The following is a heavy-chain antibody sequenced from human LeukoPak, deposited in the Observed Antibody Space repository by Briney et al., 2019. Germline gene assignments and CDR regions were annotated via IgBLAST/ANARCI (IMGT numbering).Heavy chain of an antibody. V-gene: IGHV3-30*03. D-gene: IGHD1-26*01. CDR2: ISYDGNTK. CDR1: GFTFSSYG. CDR3: ARVNSLGAIHTAFDI. J-gene: IGHJ3*02. Sequence: PGGSLRLSCAASGFTFSSYGMHWVRQAPGKGLEWVALISYDGNTKYYADSVKGRFTISRDNSKNTLFLQMNSLRAEDTAVYYCARVNSLGAIHTAFDIWGQGTMVTVSS.